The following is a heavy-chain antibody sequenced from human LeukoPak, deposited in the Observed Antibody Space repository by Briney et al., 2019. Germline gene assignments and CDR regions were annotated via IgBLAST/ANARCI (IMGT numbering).Heavy chain of an antibody. CDR3: ASSRYSSSRPHY. Sequence: PGGSLRLSCAASGFTFSSYSMNWVRQTPGKGLEWVSSISSSSSYIYYADSVKGRFTISRDNAKNSLYLQMNSLRAEDTAVYYCASSRYSSSRPHYWGQGTLVTVSS. J-gene: IGHJ4*02. V-gene: IGHV3-21*01. CDR1: GFTFSSYS. D-gene: IGHD6-13*01. CDR2: ISSSSSYI.